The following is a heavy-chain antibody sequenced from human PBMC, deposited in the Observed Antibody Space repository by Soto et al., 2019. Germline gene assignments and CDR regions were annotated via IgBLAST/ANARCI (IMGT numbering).Heavy chain of an antibody. Sequence: SETLSLTCAVYGGSFSGYYWSWIRQPPGKGLEWIGEINHSGSTNYNPSLKSRVTISVDTSKNQFSLKLGSVTAADTAVYYCARATGWGNIVATILGLGAFDIWGQGTMVTVSS. J-gene: IGHJ3*02. CDR1: GGSFSGYY. V-gene: IGHV4-34*01. CDR2: INHSGST. CDR3: ARATGWGNIVATILGLGAFDI. D-gene: IGHD5-12*01.